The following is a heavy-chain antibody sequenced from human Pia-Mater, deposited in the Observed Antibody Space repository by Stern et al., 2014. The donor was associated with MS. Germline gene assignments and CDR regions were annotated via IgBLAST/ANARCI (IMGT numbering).Heavy chain of an antibody. CDR2: IIPIFGTA. Sequence: DQLVESGAEVKKPGSSVKVSCKASGGTFNVYAINWLRQAPGKGLERMGGIIPIFGTANYAQKFQGRVTITADESTRTSSMQLSSLRYDDTAVYYCARDGRHTDNYGLDVWGQGTTVTVSS. V-gene: IGHV1-69*01. J-gene: IGHJ6*02. D-gene: IGHD3-9*01. CDR3: ARDGRHTDNYGLDV. CDR1: GGTFNVYA.